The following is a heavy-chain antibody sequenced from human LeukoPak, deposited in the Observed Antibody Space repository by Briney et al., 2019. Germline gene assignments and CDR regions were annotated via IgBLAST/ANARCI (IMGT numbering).Heavy chain of an antibody. CDR1: GFTFSCCW. CDR2: INSDGSST. CDR3: ARGGVGGTVNY. V-gene: IGHV3-74*01. D-gene: IGHD2-21*02. J-gene: IGHJ4*02. Sequence: PGGSLTLSCAASGFTFSCCWMHWVRQAPGKGLVWVSRINSDGSSTRYADSVKGRFTISRDNAKNTLYLQMNSLTAEDTAVYYCARGGVGGTVNYWGQGTLVTVSS.